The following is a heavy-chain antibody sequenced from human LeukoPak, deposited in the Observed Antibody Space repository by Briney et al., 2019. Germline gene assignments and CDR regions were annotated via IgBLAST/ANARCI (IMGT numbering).Heavy chain of an antibody. V-gene: IGHV3-30*18. D-gene: IGHD6-19*01. CDR2: ISYDGSNK. CDR3: AKETIAVAGSDAFDI. CDR1: GFTFSSNG. Sequence: GGSLRLSCAASGFTFSSNGMHWVRQAPGKGLEWVAVISYDGSNKYYADSVKGRFTISRDNSKNTLYLQMNSLRAEDTALYYCAKETIAVAGSDAFDIWGQGTMVTVSS. J-gene: IGHJ3*02.